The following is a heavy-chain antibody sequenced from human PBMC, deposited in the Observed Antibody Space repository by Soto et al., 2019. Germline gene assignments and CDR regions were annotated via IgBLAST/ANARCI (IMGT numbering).Heavy chain of an antibody. V-gene: IGHV4-59*08. CDR3: ARLSATFALETGTGYAFDI. Sequence: SETLSLTCTVSGGSISSYYWSWIRQPPGKGLEWIGYIYYSGSTNYIPSLKSRVTISVDTSKNQFSLKLSSVTSADTAVYYCARLSATFALETGTGYAFDIWGQGTMVTVSS. CDR1: GGSISSYY. CDR2: IYYSGST. J-gene: IGHJ3*02. D-gene: IGHD1-1*01.